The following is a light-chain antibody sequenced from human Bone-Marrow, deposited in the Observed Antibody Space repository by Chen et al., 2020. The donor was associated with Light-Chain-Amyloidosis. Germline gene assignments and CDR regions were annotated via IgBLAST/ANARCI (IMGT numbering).Light chain of an antibody. J-gene: IGLJ1*01. CDR2: EVT. CDR3: SSYTSTNTLV. Sequence: QSALTQPASVSGSPGQSINIPCTGTSSDVGGDNHVSWYQQHPDKAPKLMIYEVTNRPSWVPDRFSGSKSDNTASLTISGLQTEDEADYFCSSYTSTNTLVFGSGTRVTVL. V-gene: IGLV2-14*01. CDR1: SSDVGGDNH.